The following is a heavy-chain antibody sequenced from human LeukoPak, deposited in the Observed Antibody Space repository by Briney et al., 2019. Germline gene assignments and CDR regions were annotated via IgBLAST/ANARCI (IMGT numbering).Heavy chain of an antibody. CDR1: GYSFSSYW. CDR2: IYPGDSET. CDR3: ARHRFSAYSSHMDV. V-gene: IGHV5-51*01. Sequence: GESLKISCTGSGYSFSSYWIGWVRQMPGKGLEWMGIIYPGDSETRYSPSFQGQVTISADKSISTAYLQWSSLKASDTAMYYCARHRFSAYSSHMDVWGQGTTVTVSS. J-gene: IGHJ6*02. D-gene: IGHD6-13*01.